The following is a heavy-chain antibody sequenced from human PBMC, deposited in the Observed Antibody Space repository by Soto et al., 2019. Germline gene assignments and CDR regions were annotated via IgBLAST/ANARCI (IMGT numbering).Heavy chain of an antibody. Sequence: GGSLRLSCAASGFIFSSHWMSWVRQAPGKGLEWVANINQDGSEKHYVDSVKGRFTISRDNAKNSLYLQMNSLRAEDTAVYYCQRDKVAPGIIRDYWGQGILVTVSS. CDR2: INQDGSEK. CDR1: GFIFSSHW. J-gene: IGHJ4*02. CDR3: QRDKVAPGIIRDY. D-gene: IGHD3-3*01. V-gene: IGHV3-7*01.